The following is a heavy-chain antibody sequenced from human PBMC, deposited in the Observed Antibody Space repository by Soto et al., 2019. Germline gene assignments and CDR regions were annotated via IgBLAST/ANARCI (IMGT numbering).Heavy chain of an antibody. CDR3: AGDLFDY. CDR2: INEDGSEK. CDR1: GFTFSNYW. V-gene: IGHV3-7*01. Sequence: PGGSLRLSCAASGFTFSNYWMNWVRQAPGKGLEWVANINEDGSEKYYVDSAKGRSTISRDNAKNSLYLQMSSLRAEDTAVYYCAGDLFDYWGQGTLVTVSS. J-gene: IGHJ4*02.